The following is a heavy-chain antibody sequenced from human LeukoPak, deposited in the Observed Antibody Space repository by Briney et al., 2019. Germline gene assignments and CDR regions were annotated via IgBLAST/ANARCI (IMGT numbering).Heavy chain of an antibody. J-gene: IGHJ4*02. CDR1: GYSISSGYY. V-gene: IGHV4-38-2*01. CDR2: IYHSGST. Sequence: PSETLSLTCAVSGYSISSGYYWGWIRQPPGKGLEWIGSIYHSGSTYYNPSLKSRVTVSVDTSKNQFSLKLSSVTAADTAVYYCARHTASGYYDSSGYYPLPFDYWGQGTLVTSPQ. CDR3: ARHTASGYYDSSGYYPLPFDY. D-gene: IGHD3-22*01.